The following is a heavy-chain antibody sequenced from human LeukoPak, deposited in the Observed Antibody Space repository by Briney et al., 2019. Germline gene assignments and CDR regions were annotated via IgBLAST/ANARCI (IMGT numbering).Heavy chain of an antibody. CDR2: IYTDRNT. CDR3: ARDLSGYCTSGACYAFDI. J-gene: IGHJ3*02. Sequence: PGGSLRLSCAASEFSFSSNYMNWVRQAPGKGLEWVSVIYTDRNTYYADSVKGRFTISRDKSKNTMYLQMNSLRAEDTALYYCARDLSGYCTSGACYAFDIWGQGTLVTVSS. D-gene: IGHD2-8*01. CDR1: EFSFSSNY. V-gene: IGHV3-53*01.